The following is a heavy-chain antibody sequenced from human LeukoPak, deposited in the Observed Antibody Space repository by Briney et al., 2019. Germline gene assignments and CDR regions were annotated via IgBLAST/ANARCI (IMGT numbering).Heavy chain of an antibody. CDR3: ARVSGSYYSDY. D-gene: IGHD1-26*01. Sequence: GGSLRLSCAASGFTFSSYRMSWVRQTPGKGLEWVANINEDGSEKRYVDSVKGRFTISRDNTKNSLYLQMNSLRAEDTALYYCARVSGSYYSDYWGRGTLVTVSS. CDR2: INEDGSEK. J-gene: IGHJ4*02. CDR1: GFTFSSYR. V-gene: IGHV3-7*03.